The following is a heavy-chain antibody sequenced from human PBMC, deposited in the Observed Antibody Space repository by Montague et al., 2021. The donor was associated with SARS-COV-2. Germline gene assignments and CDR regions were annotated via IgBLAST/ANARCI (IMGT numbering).Heavy chain of an antibody. D-gene: IGHD3-16*02. CDR3: ARDLNDYVWGSYRYLDY. V-gene: IGHV3-21*01. J-gene: IGHJ4*02. CDR1: GFTFSSYS. CDR2: ISSSSSYI. Sequence: SLRLSCAASGFTFSSYSMNWVRQAPGKGLEWVSSISSSSSYIYYADSVKGRFTISRDNAKNSLYLQMNSLRAEDTAVYYCARDLNDYVWGSYRYLDYWGQGTLVTVSS.